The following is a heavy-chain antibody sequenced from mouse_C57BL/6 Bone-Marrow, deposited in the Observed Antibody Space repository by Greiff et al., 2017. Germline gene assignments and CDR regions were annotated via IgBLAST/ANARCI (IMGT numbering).Heavy chain of an antibody. J-gene: IGHJ4*01. CDR3: ARRRGLYYDYEDAMDY. D-gene: IGHD2-4*01. CDR1: GFSLTSYG. V-gene: IGHV2-2*01. CDR2: IWSGGST. Sequence: QVQLQQSGPGLVQPSQSLSITCTVSGFSLTSYGVHWVRQSPGKGLEWLGVIWSGGSTDYNAAFISRLSISKDNSKSQVFFKMNRLQADDTAIYYCARRRGLYYDYEDAMDYWGQGTSVTVSS.